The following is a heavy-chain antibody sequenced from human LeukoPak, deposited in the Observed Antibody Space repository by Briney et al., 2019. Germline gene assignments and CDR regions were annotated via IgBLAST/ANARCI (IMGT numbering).Heavy chain of an antibody. CDR2: IWYDGSNK. CDR1: GFTFSSYG. Sequence: QPGGSLRLSCAASGFTFSSYGMHWVRQAPGKGLEWVAVIWYDGSNKYYADSVKGRFTISRDNSKNTLYLQMNSLRAEDTAVYYCARDAPIDYYSSSGFDYWGQGTLVTVSS. CDR3: ARDAPIDYYSSSGFDY. D-gene: IGHD6-13*01. V-gene: IGHV3-33*01. J-gene: IGHJ4*02.